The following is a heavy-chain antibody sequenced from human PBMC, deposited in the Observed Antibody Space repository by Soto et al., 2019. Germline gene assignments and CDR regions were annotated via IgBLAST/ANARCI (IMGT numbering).Heavy chain of an antibody. CDR2: IYYSGST. J-gene: IGHJ5*02. CDR3: ARGGYRTLAWFDP. D-gene: IGHD5-18*01. Sequence: SETLSHTCTVGDGCISRSSYYWGWNRQPPGKGLEWIGSIYYSGSTYYNPSLKSRVTISVDTSKNQVSLRLKSVTAADTAVYYCARGGYRTLAWFDPWGQGTLVTVSS. CDR1: DGCISRSSYY. V-gene: IGHV4-39*07.